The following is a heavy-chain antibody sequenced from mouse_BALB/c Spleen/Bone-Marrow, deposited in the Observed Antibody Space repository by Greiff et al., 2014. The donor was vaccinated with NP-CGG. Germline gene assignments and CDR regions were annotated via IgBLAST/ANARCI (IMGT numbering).Heavy chain of an antibody. CDR2: VNPNNGGT. D-gene: IGHD2-3*01. J-gene: IGHJ2*01. CDR3: ARRGDGYFDY. CDR1: GYSFTGYY. V-gene: IGHV1-26*01. Sequence: VQLQQSGPDLVKPGAPVKISCKASGYSFTGYYMHWVKQSHGKSLEWIGRVNPNNGGTSYNQKFKGKAILTVDKSSSTAYMELRSLTSEDSAVYYCARRGDGYFDYWGQGTTLTVSS.